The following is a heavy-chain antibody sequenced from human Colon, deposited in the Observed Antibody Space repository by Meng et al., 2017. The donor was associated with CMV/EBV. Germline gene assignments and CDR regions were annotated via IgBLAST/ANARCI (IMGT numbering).Heavy chain of an antibody. Sequence: ESLKISCSASGFNFNNYDMSWVRQAPGKGLAWVSSIGGGGFNAYYTEAVKGRFTISRDNSRNTLYLEVSSLRADDTAVYYCARGADYLNFWSGYAYWGQGTLVTVSS. CDR1: GFNFNNYD. J-gene: IGHJ4*02. CDR3: ARGADYLNFWSGYAY. D-gene: IGHD3-3*01. CDR2: IGGGGFNA. V-gene: IGHV3-23*01.